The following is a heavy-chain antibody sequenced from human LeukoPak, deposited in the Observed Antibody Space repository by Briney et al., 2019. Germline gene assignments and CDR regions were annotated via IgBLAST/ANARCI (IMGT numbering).Heavy chain of an antibody. CDR3: ARGSAYYFY. Sequence: PSETLSLTCTVSGDSIRSYDWSWIRQPPGKGLEWIGYIHYSGSTDYNPSLKSRVTISVDTSKNQISLNLSSATAADTAVYYCARGSAYYFYWGQGTLVTVSS. J-gene: IGHJ4*02. V-gene: IGHV4-59*08. D-gene: IGHD4/OR15-4a*01. CDR2: IHYSGST. CDR1: GDSIRSYD.